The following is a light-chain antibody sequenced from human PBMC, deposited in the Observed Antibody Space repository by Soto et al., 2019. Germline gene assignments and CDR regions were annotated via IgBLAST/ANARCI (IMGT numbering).Light chain of an antibody. CDR3: QQYGTAPPT. CDR1: QSVSSSY. J-gene: IGKJ1*01. CDR2: AAS. Sequence: EIVLTQSPGTLSLSPGERATLSCRASQSVSSSYLSWYQQKPGRAPRLLIYAASSRATGIPDRFSGSGSGTDFTLTISRLEPEDFAVYYCQQYGTAPPTFGQGTKVEIK. V-gene: IGKV3-20*01.